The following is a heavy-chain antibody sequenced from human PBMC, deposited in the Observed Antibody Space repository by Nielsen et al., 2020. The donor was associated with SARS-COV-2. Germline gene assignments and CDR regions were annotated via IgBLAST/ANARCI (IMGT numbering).Heavy chain of an antibody. V-gene: IGHV3-30*18. CDR3: AKGPKQYSGSYWYFDY. Sequence: GGSLRLSCAASGFTFSDYYMSWIRQAPGKGLEWVAVISYDGSNKYYADSVKGRFTISRDNSKNTLYLQMNSLRAEDTAVYYCAKGPKQYSGSYWYFDYWGQGTLVTVSS. CDR2: ISYDGSNK. J-gene: IGHJ4*02. CDR1: GFTFSDYY. D-gene: IGHD1-26*01.